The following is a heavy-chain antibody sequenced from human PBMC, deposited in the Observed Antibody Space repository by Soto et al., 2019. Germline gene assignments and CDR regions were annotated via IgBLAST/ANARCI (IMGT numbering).Heavy chain of an antibody. CDR3: AGSGSYYGYGPGVSDFDY. Sequence: SETLSLTCTVSGGSISSYYWSWIRQPPGKGLEWIGYIYYSGSTNYNPSLKSRVTISVDTSKNQFSLKLSSVTAADTAVYYCAGSGSYYGYGPGVSDFDYWGQGTLVTVSS. CDR2: IYYSGST. V-gene: IGHV4-59*08. J-gene: IGHJ4*02. D-gene: IGHD3-10*01. CDR1: GGSISSYY.